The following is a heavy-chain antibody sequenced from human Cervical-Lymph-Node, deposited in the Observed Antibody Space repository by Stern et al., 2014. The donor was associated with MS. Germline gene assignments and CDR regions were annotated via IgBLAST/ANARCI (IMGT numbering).Heavy chain of an antibody. J-gene: IGHJ6*02. CDR2: INAYNGNT. CDR3: ARGYGSGNHGLDV. D-gene: IGHD3-10*01. CDR1: GYIFASYS. Sequence: QDQLVQSGAEVKKPGASVKVSCKASGYIFASYSLSWVRQAPGQGLEWMGRINAYNGNTYFAQKFQARVSMTTDTSTTTAYMELRTLRSDDSAVYYCARGYGSGNHGLDVWGQGTTVTVSS. V-gene: IGHV1-18*01.